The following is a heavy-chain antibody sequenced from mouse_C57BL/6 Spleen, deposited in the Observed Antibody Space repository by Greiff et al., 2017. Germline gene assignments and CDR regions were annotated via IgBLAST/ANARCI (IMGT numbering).Heavy chain of an antibody. V-gene: IGHV2-6-1*01. J-gene: IGHJ4*01. CDR1: GFSLTSYG. Sequence: VKVVESGPGLVAPSQSLSITCPVSGFSLTSYGVHWVRQPPGKGLEWLVVIWSDGSTTYNSALKSRLSISKDNSKSQVFLKMNSLQTDDTAMYYCARHGGYYGLYYAMDYWGQGTSVTVSS. CDR3: ARHGGYYGLYYAMDY. D-gene: IGHD2-1*01. CDR2: IWSDGST.